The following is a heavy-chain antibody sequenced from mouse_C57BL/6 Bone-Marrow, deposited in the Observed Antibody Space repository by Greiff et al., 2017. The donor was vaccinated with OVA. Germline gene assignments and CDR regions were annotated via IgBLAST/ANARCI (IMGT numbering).Heavy chain of an antibody. J-gene: IGHJ1*03. Sequence: VQLVETGGDLVKPGGSLKLSCAASGFTFSSYGMSWVRQTPDKRLEWGATISSGGSYTYYPYSVKGRFTISRDNAKNTLYLQMSSLKSEDTAMYYCAQGDYWYFDVWGTGTTVTVSS. CDR1: GFTFSSYG. CDR3: AQGDYWYFDV. V-gene: IGHV5-6*01. CDR2: ISSGGSYT.